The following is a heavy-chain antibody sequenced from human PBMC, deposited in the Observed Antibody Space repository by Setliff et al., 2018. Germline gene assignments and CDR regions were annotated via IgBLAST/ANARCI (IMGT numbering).Heavy chain of an antibody. CDR3: ARTGTYRYFDY. Sequence: SSETLSLTCTVSGASLSSGTYYWGWIRQPPGKGLEWIGRIYYRGDTYYNASLKGRLTISVDTAQNQFSLRLTSVTAADTAVYYCARTGTYRYFDYWGQGALVTVYS. V-gene: IGHV4-39*01. J-gene: IGHJ4*02. CDR2: IYYRGDT. D-gene: IGHD1-1*01. CDR1: GASLSSGTYY.